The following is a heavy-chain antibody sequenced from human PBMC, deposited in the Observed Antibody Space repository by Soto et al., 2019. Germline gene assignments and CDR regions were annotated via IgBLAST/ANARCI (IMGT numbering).Heavy chain of an antibody. Sequence: QVQLVQSGAEVKKPGASVKVSCKASGYTFTSYGMSWVRQAPGQGLEWMGWISAYNGNTNYALKLQVRVTMTTDPSTGTAYMDLRHLRVSNIALEYFVQISALQLVLWGTFDYWFQGTLFTVSS. J-gene: IGHJ4*01. D-gene: IGHD6-13*01. CDR1: GYTFTSYG. CDR2: ISAYNGNT. CDR3: VQISALQLVLWGTFDY. V-gene: IGHV1-18*03.